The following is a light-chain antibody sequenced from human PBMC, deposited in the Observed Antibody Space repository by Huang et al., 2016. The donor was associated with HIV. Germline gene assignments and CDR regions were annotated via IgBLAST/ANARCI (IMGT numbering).Light chain of an antibody. V-gene: IGKV2-28*01. Sequence: DNVMIQSPLSLSVTPGEPASISCTSSRSLQHSNRYIYVDWYLQKPGQSPQLLIFLGSNRASGVPDRLTGSGSGTYFSLKISRVEAEDVGVYYCMQSLHTPYSFGQGTKLEIK. CDR2: LGS. J-gene: IGKJ2*03. CDR3: MQSLHTPYS. CDR1: RSLQHSNRYIY.